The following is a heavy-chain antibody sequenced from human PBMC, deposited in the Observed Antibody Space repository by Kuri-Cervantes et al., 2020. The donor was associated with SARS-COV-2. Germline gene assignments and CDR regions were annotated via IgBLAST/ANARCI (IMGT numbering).Heavy chain of an antibody. Sequence: SVKVSCKASGGTFSSYAISWVRQAPGQGLEWMGRNIPILGTANYAQKFQGRVTITRNTSISTAYMELSSLRSEDTAVYYRARAGYYCSSTSCPSLPDYWGQGTLVTVSS. J-gene: IGHJ4*02. CDR3: ARAGYYCSSTSCPSLPDY. CDR1: GGTFSSYA. CDR2: NIPILGTA. V-gene: IGHV1-69*04. D-gene: IGHD2-2*01.